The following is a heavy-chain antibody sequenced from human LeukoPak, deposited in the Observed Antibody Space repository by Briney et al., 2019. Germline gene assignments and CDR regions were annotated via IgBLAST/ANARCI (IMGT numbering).Heavy chain of an antibody. D-gene: IGHD3-9*01. J-gene: IGHJ6*02. CDR2: ISSSGSTI. V-gene: IGHV3-11*01. CDR1: GFTFSDYY. CDR3: ARDGSYYDILTGLYYYYGMDV. Sequence: GGSLRLSCAASGFTFSDYYMSWIRQAPGKGLEWVSYISSSGSTIYYADSVKGRFTISRDNAKNSLYLQMNSLRAEDTAVYYCARDGSYYDILTGLYYYYGMDVWGQGTTVTVSS.